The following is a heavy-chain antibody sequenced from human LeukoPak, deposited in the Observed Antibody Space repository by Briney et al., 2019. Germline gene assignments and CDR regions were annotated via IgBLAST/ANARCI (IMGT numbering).Heavy chain of an antibody. CDR1: GFTFSMYW. Sequence: GGSLRLSCAASGFTFSMYWMSWVRQAPGKGLEWVANINQDGSEKYYVDSVKGRFTISRDNAKNSLYLQMNSLRAEDTAFYYCAKYDFWSGLDYWGQGTLVTVSS. CDR2: INQDGSEK. D-gene: IGHD3-3*01. V-gene: IGHV3-7*03. CDR3: AKYDFWSGLDY. J-gene: IGHJ4*02.